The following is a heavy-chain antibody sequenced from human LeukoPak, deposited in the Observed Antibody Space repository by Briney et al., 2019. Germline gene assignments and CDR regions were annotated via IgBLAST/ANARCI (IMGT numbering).Heavy chain of an antibody. CDR3: ARDDRYGDFHLV. Sequence: PSETLSLTCTVSGGSISSGSYYWSWIRQPAGKGLEWIGRIYTSGSTNYNPSLKSRVTISVDTSKNQFSLKLSSVTAVDTAVYYCARDDRYGDFHLVWGKGTTVTVSS. V-gene: IGHV4-61*02. D-gene: IGHD4-17*01. J-gene: IGHJ6*04. CDR1: GGSISSGSYY. CDR2: IYTSGST.